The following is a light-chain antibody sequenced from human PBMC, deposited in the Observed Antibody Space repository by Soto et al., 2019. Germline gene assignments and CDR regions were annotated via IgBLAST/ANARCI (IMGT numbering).Light chain of an antibody. Sequence: EIVLTQSPGTLSLSPGERATLSCRASQSVSSSYLTWYQQKPGQAPRLLIYGASSRAPGIPDRFSGSGSGTGFTPTISRLEPEDFAVYYCQQYGSSSYTFGQGTKLEIK. CDR3: QQYGSSSYT. J-gene: IGKJ2*01. CDR2: GAS. CDR1: QSVSSSY. V-gene: IGKV3-20*01.